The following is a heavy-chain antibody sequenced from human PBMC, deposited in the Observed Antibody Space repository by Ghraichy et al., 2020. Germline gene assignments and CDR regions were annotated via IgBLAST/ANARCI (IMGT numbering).Heavy chain of an antibody. CDR3: ARDTNAFAGLDFP. V-gene: IGHV3-30*01. Sequence: GESLNISCATSGFTFKKYAIHWVRQAPGKGLDWVAVISFDGSNKYYADSVKGRFTVSRDNSKNTLYLQMNSLTSDETAMYYCARDTNAFAGLDFPWGQGSLVTVSS. CDR1: GFTFKKYA. CDR2: ISFDGSNK. D-gene: IGHD3-3*01. J-gene: IGHJ5*02.